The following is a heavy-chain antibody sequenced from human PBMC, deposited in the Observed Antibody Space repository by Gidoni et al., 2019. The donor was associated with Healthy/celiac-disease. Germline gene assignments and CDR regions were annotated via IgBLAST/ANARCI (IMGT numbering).Heavy chain of an antibody. V-gene: IGHV3-30*18. CDR3: AKSGRVWSGFRWFDP. Sequence: QVQLVESGGGVVQPGRSLRLSCAASGFPFSSYGMHWVRQAPGKGLEWVAVISYDGSNKYYADSVKGRFTISRDNSKNTLYLKMNSLRAEDTAVYYCAKSGRVWSGFRWFDPWGQGTLVTVSS. CDR1: GFPFSSYG. D-gene: IGHD3-3*01. CDR2: ISYDGSNK. J-gene: IGHJ5*02.